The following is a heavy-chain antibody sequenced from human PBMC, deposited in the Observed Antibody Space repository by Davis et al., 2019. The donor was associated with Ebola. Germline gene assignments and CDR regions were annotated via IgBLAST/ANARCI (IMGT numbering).Heavy chain of an antibody. J-gene: IGHJ4*02. Sequence: GESLKLSCAASGFTFSTYAMTWVRQPPGKGLQWVSAVSGSGASTYYANSVRGRFTVSRDNSKKMFYLQMNSLRVEDTALYYCARDRGSDWYFDLWGQGTLVTVSS. CDR3: ARDRGSDWYFDL. D-gene: IGHD3-9*01. CDR1: GFTFSTYA. V-gene: IGHV3-23*01. CDR2: VSGSGAST.